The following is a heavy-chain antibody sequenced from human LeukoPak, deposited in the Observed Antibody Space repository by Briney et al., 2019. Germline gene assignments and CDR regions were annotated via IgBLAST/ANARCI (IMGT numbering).Heavy chain of an antibody. D-gene: IGHD1-26*01. Sequence: GSLRLSCAASGFTFTTYNMNCVRQAPGKGLEWVSFISSDSKIIYYADSVKGRFTVSRDNAKNSLYLQMNSLTDEDTAVYYCARNPAGIGDYWGQGTLVTVSS. V-gene: IGHV3-48*02. CDR1: GFTFTTYN. J-gene: IGHJ4*02. CDR3: ARNPAGIGDY. CDR2: ISSDSKII.